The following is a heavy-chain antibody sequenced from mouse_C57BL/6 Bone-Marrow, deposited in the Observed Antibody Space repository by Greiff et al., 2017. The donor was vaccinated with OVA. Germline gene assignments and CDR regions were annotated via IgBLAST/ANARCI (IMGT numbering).Heavy chain of an antibody. J-gene: IGHJ2*01. Sequence: EVQLQQSRPELVKPGASVKISCKASGYTFTDYYMNWVKQSHGKSLEWIGDINPNNGGTSYNQKFKGKATLTVDKSSSTAYMELRSLTSEDSAVYYCAREDSIYYFDYWGQGTTLTVSS. CDR1: GYTFTDYY. D-gene: IGHD2-10*02. CDR3: AREDSIYYFDY. CDR2: INPNNGGT. V-gene: IGHV1-26*01.